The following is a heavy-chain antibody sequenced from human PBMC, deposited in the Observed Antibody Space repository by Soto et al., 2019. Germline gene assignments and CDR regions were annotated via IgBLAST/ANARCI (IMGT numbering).Heavy chain of an antibody. CDR3: ARGVSLDF. V-gene: IGHV3-23*01. CDR2: NSGNGGST. J-gene: IGHJ4*02. CDR1: GFTFSSYL. Sequence: EVQLLESGGGLEQPGGSLRLSCAASGFTFSSYLMTWVRRPPGKGLEWVSTNSGNGGSTYYADSVKGRFTISRDNSKNTLCLQMNRLRAEDTAIYYCARGVSLDFWGQGTLVAVSS.